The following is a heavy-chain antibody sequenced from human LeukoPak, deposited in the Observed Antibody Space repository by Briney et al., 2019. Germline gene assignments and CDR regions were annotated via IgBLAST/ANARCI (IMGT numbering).Heavy chain of an antibody. D-gene: IGHD3-10*01. V-gene: IGHV4-39*01. CDR1: GGSISSSSYY. J-gene: IGHJ5*02. CDR3: ARHERSSISMIRGVKPKKWFDP. CDR2: FFYSGNT. Sequence: SETLSLTCTVSGGSISSSSYYWGWIRQPPGKGLEWIGRFFYSGNTYYNPSLKSRVTISVDTSKNQFSLKLSSLTAADTAVYYCARHERSSISMIRGVKPKKWFDPWGQGTLVTVSS.